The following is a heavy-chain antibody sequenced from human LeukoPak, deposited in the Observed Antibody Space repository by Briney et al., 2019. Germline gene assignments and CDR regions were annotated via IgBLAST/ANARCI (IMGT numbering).Heavy chain of an antibody. CDR2: IYTSGST. J-gene: IGHJ5*02. CDR1: GYSISSGYY. Sequence: SETLSLTCTVSGYSISSGYYWGWIRQPPGKGLEWIGRIYTSGSTNYNPSLKSRVTMSVDTSKNQFSLKLSSVTAADTAVYYCALSSSWFPSFDPWGQGTLVTVSS. D-gene: IGHD6-13*01. V-gene: IGHV4-38-2*02. CDR3: ALSSSWFPSFDP.